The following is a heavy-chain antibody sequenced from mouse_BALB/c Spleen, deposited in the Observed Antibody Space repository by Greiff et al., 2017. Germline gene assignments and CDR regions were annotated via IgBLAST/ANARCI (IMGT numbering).Heavy chain of an antibody. CDR2: ISSGGST. CDR1: GFTFSSYA. CDR3: ARKGGNDYDERGYFDY. Sequence: EVKLVEFGGGLVKPGGSLKLSCAASGFTFSSYAMSWVRQTPEKRLEWVASISSGGSTYYPDSVKGRFTISRDNARNILYLQMSSLRSEDTAMYYCARKGGNDYDERGYFDYWGQGTTLTVSS. J-gene: IGHJ2*01. V-gene: IGHV5-6-5*01. D-gene: IGHD2-4*01.